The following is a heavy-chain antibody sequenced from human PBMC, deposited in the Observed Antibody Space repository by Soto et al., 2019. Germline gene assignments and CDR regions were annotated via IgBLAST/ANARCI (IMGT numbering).Heavy chain of an antibody. Sequence: PSETLSLTCTVSGGSISSYYWSWIRQPPGKGLEWIGYIYYSGSTNYNPSLKSRVTISVDTSKNQFSLKLRSVTAADTAVYYCARRYGGNLAYWGQGTLVTVSS. D-gene: IGHD1-26*01. J-gene: IGHJ4*02. CDR2: IYYSGST. CDR3: ARRYGGNLAY. CDR1: GGSISSYY. V-gene: IGHV4-59*08.